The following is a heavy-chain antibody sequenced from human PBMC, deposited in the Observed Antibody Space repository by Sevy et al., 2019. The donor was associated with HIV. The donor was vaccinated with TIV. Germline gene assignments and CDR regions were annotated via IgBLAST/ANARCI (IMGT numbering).Heavy chain of an antibody. CDR1: GFTFSSYW. V-gene: IGHV3-74*01. CDR2: ISSDGSST. CDR3: AREGRAARDFDY. Sequence: GGSLRLSCAASGFTFSSYWMHWVRHAPGKGLVWVSRISSDGSSTSYADSVRGRFTISRDNAKNTPYLQMNSLRAEDTALYYCAREGRAARDFDYWGQGTLVTVSS. J-gene: IGHJ4*02. D-gene: IGHD6-6*01.